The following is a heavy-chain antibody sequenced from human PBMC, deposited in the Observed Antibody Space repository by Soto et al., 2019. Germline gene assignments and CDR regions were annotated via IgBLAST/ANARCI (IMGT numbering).Heavy chain of an antibody. Sequence: SGGSLRLSCAASGFTFSSYSMNWVRQAPGKGLEWVSYISSSSSTIYYADSVKGRFTISRDNAKNSLYLQMNSLRDEDTAVYYCARAVYSGYPYCSGGSCYSGFGFDYWGQGTLVTVSS. V-gene: IGHV3-48*02. CDR1: GFTFSSYS. CDR3: ARAVYSGYPYCSGGSCYSGFGFDY. J-gene: IGHJ4*02. D-gene: IGHD2-15*01. CDR2: ISSSSSTI.